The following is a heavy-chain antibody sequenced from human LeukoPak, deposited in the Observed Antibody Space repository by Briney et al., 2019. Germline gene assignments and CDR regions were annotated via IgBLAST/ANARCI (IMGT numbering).Heavy chain of an antibody. CDR3: ARDKAISSGWSYYYYYYGMDV. V-gene: IGHV1-2*02. J-gene: IGHJ6*02. CDR1: GYTFNGYY. CDR2: INPNSGGT. Sequence: ASVKVSCKASGYTFNGYYMHWVRQAPGQGLEWMGLINPNSGGTKYAQKFQGRVTMTRDTSTSTVYMELSSLRSEDTAVYCCARDKAISSGWSYYYYYYGMDVWGQGTTVTVSS. D-gene: IGHD6-19*01.